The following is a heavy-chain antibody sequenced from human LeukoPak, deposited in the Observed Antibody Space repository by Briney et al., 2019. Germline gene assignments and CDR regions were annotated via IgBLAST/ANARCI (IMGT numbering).Heavy chain of an antibody. Sequence: GGSLRLSCSASGFTFSSYDMNWVRQAPGKGLEWVSYISSSGSAIYYADSVNGRFTTSRDNAKNTLYPQMNSLRAEDTAVYYCAELGITMIGGVWGKGTTVTISS. CDR1: GFTFSSYD. V-gene: IGHV3-48*03. J-gene: IGHJ6*04. CDR3: AELGITMIGGV. D-gene: IGHD3-10*02. CDR2: ISSSGSAI.